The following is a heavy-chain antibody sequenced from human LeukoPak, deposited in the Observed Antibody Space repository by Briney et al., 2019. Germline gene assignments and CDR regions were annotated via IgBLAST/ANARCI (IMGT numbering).Heavy chain of an antibody. Sequence: GGSLRLSCVASGFSFSNYEMNWVRQAPGRGLEWVSYISSSGSTIYYADSVKGRFTISRDNAKNSLYLQMNSLRAEDTAVYYCAELGITMIGGVWGKGTTVTISS. CDR2: ISSSGSTI. CDR3: AELGITMIGGV. CDR1: GFSFSNYE. J-gene: IGHJ6*04. V-gene: IGHV3-48*03. D-gene: IGHD3-10*02.